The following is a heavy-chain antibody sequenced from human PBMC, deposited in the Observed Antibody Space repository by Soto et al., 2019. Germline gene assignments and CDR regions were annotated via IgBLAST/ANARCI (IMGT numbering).Heavy chain of an antibody. Sequence: QVQLVQSGAEVKKPGSSVTVSCKASGGTFSSYAISWVRQAPGQGLEWMGGIIPIFGTANYAQKFQGRVTITADESTSTAYMELSSLRSEDTAVYYCASGTTVTTLSGHGMDVWGQGTTVTVSS. CDR1: GGTFSSYA. CDR2: IIPIFGTA. D-gene: IGHD4-4*01. J-gene: IGHJ6*02. CDR3: ASGTTVTTLSGHGMDV. V-gene: IGHV1-69*01.